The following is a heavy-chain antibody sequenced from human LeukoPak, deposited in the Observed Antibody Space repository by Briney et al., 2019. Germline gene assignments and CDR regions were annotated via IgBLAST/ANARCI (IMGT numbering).Heavy chain of an antibody. J-gene: IGHJ2*01. CDR2: INHSGST. Sequence: NPSETLSLTCAVYGGSFSGYYWSWIRQPPGKGLEWIGEINHSGSTNYNPTLKSRVTISVDTSKNQFSLKPSSVTAADTAVYYCARRRIAAAGTWYFDLWGRGTLVTVSS. CDR3: ARRRIAAAGTWYFDL. D-gene: IGHD6-13*01. CDR1: GGSFSGYY. V-gene: IGHV4-34*01.